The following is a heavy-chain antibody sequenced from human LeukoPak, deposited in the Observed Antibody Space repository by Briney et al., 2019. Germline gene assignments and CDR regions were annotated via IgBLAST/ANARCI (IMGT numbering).Heavy chain of an antibody. J-gene: IGHJ4*02. V-gene: IGHV4-4*09. CDR1: GDSISTYY. D-gene: IGHD3-3*01. CDR3: ARHGPLYDIWSAQFYFDS. Sequence: NPSETLSLTCTVSGDSISTYYWSWIRQPPGKGLEWIGYIYISGTTKYSTSLKSRVTISVDTSKDQFSLNLTSVTAADTAIYYCARHGPLYDIWSAQFYFDSWGQGTLVTVSS. CDR2: IYISGTT.